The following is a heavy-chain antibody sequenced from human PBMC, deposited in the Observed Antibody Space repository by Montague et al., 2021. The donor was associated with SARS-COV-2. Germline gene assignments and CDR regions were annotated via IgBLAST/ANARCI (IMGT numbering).Heavy chain of an antibody. CDR3: ARGRDVYYHRSDLLDF. J-gene: IGHJ4*02. V-gene: IGHV4-34*01. CDR1: GGSFSGYY. CDR2: IYYSGST. D-gene: IGHD3-22*01. Sequence: SETLSLTCAVYGGSFSGYYWSWIRQPPGKGLEWIGEIYYSGSTNYNPSLKSRVTISVDTSKNQFSLKLTSVTAADTAVYYCARGRDVYYHRSDLLDFWGQGTPVTVSS.